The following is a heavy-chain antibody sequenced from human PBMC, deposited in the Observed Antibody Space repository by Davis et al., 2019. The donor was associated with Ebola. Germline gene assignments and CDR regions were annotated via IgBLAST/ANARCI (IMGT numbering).Heavy chain of an antibody. V-gene: IGHV3-23*01. J-gene: IGHJ3*01. CDR2: ISHSGGRT. CDR1: GFTFSSYA. CDR3: VKDQIYNNGIYDAFDV. D-gene: IGHD5-24*01. Sequence: GESLKISCAASGFTFSSYAMSWVRQTPGKGLEWVSAISHSGGRTYYADSVKGRFTISRDNSRSSVYLHMDNLRVEDSALFYCVKDQIYNNGIYDAFDVWGRGTTVTVSS.